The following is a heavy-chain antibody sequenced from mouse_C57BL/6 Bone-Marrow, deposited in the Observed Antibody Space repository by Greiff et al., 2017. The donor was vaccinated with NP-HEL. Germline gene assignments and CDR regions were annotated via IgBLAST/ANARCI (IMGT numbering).Heavy chain of an antibody. J-gene: IGHJ2*01. CDR3: TSFITTALGDY. Sequence: DVKLQESGAELVRPGASVKLSCTASGFNIKDDYMHWVKQRPEQGLEWIGWIDPENGDTEYASKFQGKATITADTSSNTAYLQLRSLTSEDTAVYYCTSFITTALGDYWGQGTTLTVSS. CDR2: IDPENGDT. D-gene: IGHD1-1*01. CDR1: GFNIKDDY. V-gene: IGHV14-4*01.